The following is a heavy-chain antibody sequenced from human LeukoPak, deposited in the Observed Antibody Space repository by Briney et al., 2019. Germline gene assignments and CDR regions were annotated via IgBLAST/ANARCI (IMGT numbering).Heavy chain of an antibody. CDR2: INHSGST. CDR3: ARGWYYYDSSGYRKAFDI. D-gene: IGHD3-22*01. V-gene: IGHV4-34*01. Sequence: PSETLSLTCAVYSGSFSGYSWSWIRQPPGKGLEWIGEINHSGSTNYSPSLKSRVTISVDTSSSQFSLSLSSVTAADTAVYYCARGWYYYDSSGYRKAFDIWGQGTMVTVSS. CDR1: SGSFSGYS. J-gene: IGHJ3*02.